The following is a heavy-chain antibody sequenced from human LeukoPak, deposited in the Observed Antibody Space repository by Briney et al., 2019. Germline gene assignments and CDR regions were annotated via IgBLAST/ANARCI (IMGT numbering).Heavy chain of an antibody. CDR3: ARGFYEGTYDY. J-gene: IGHJ4*02. CDR1: GFTFDDYG. CDR2: INWSGGST. D-gene: IGHD1-1*01. Sequence: GGSLRLSCAASGFTFDDYGMSWVRQAPGKGLEWVSGINWSGGSTGYADSVKGRFTISRDNAKNSLYLQMNSLRAEDTALYYCARGFYEGTYDYWGQGTLVTVSS. V-gene: IGHV3-20*04.